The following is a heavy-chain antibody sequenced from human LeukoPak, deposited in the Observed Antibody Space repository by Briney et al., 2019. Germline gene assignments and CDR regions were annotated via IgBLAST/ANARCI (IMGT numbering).Heavy chain of an antibody. CDR1: GFTFSSYG. CDR2: IRYDGSNK. D-gene: IGHD2-8*01. CDR3: AKDPQNPRDCTNGVCYTSYYYMDV. J-gene: IGHJ6*03. V-gene: IGHV3-30*02. Sequence: GGSLRLSCAASGFTFSSYGMHWVRQAPGKGLEWVAFIRYDGSNKYYADSVKGRFTISRDNSKNTLYLQMNSLRAEDTAVYYCAKDPQNPRDCTNGVCYTSYYYMDVWGKGTTVTVSS.